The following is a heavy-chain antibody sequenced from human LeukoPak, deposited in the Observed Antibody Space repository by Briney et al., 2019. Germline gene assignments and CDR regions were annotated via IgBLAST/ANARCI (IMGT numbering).Heavy chain of an antibody. V-gene: IGHV3-48*04. CDR1: GFTFNTYS. J-gene: IGHJ4*02. CDR2: ISSSGSTI. Sequence: PGGSLRLSCAASGFTFNTYSMNWVRQAPGKGLEWVSYISSSGSTIYYADSVKGRFTISRDNAKNSLYLQMNSLRAEDMALYYCAKDIGSSGWYYFDYWGQGTLVTVSS. D-gene: IGHD6-19*01. CDR3: AKDIGSSGWYYFDY.